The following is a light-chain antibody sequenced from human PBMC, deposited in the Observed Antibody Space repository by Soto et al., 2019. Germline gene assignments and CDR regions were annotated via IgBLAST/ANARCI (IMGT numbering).Light chain of an antibody. CDR3: QQYNNWPLT. Sequence: EIVMTQSPATLSVSLGERATLSCRASQSVSGNLAWFQQRTGQAPRLLIYGSSTRATGIPARFNGSKSGTDFTLTISSLQYEDFAVYYCQQYNNWPLTFGGGTKLEI. CDR2: GSS. V-gene: IGKV3-15*01. J-gene: IGKJ4*01. CDR1: QSVSGN.